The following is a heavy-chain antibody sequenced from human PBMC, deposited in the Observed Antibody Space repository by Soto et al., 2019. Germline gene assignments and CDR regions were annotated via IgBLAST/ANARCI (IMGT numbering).Heavy chain of an antibody. Sequence: GGSLRLSCAASGFTFSSSAMSWVRQAPGKGLEWVSTISGNGGRTYYTNSVKGRFTISRDNSRDTLYLQMSSLRAEDTAVYYCAKAGCGDCYPNYYYYGMDVWGQGTTVTVSS. CDR2: ISGNGGRT. V-gene: IGHV3-23*01. J-gene: IGHJ6*02. CDR1: GFTFSSSA. D-gene: IGHD2-21*01. CDR3: AKAGCGDCYPNYYYYGMDV.